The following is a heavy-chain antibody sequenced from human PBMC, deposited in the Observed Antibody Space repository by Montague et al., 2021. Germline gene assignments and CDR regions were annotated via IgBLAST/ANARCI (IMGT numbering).Heavy chain of an antibody. V-gene: IGHV3-33*01. CDR1: GFSFNVYG. Sequence: SLRLSCAASGFSFNVYGMHWVRQAPDKGLEWVAVVGHDGNYEKYADSVRGRFIVSRDNSRTTLYLRLNSLRAEDTAVYYCARDFRVGTYFDYLGQGTLVTVSS. D-gene: IGHD1-26*01. CDR3: ARDFRVGTYFDY. J-gene: IGHJ4*02. CDR2: VGHDGNYE.